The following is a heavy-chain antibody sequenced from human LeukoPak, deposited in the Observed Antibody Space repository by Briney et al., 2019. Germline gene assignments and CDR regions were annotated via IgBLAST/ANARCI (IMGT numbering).Heavy chain of an antibody. CDR1: GFTFSNYG. J-gene: IGHJ4*02. D-gene: IGHD3-9*01. CDR2: ITGSGGNT. Sequence: PGGSLGLSCAASGFTFSNYGMSWGRQAPGKGLEWVSAITGSGGNTYYADSVKGRFTISRDNSKNTLYLQMNSLRAEDTAVYYCAKWGDYDVLTGYYVSDYWGQGTLVTVSS. CDR3: AKWGDYDVLTGYYVSDY. V-gene: IGHV3-23*01.